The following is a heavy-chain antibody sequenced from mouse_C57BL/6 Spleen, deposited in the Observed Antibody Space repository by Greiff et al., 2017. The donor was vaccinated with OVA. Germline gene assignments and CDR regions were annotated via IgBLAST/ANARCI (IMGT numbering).Heavy chain of an antibody. D-gene: IGHD1-2*01. CDR3: ARSILRSSMDY. CDR2: IYPGSGNT. J-gene: IGHJ4*01. CDR1: GYTFTDYY. Sequence: VQRVESGAELVRPGASVKLSCKASGYTFTDYYINWVKQRPGQGLEWIARIYPGSGNTYYNEKFKGKATLTAEKSSSTAYMQLSSLTSEDSAVYFCARSILRSSMDYWGQGTSVTVSS. V-gene: IGHV1-76*01.